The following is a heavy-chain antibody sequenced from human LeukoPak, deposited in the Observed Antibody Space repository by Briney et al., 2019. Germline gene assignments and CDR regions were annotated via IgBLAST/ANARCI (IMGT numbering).Heavy chain of an antibody. CDR1: GGSISSYY. Sequence: SETLSLTCTVSGGSISSYYWSWIRQSPGKGLEWIGYFYNSGSTNYNPSLRSRVTISVDTSKNQVSLKLSSVTAADTAVYYCARGWRWLQFDAFDIWGQGTMVTVSS. CDR3: ARGWRWLQFDAFDI. J-gene: IGHJ3*02. CDR2: FYNSGST. V-gene: IGHV4-59*01. D-gene: IGHD5-24*01.